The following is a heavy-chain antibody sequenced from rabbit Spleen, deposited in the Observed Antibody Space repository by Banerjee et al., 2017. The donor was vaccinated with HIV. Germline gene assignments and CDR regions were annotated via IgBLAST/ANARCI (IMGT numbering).Heavy chain of an antibody. CDR3: PRDLHYGNKWCGL. D-gene: IGHD2-1*01. Sequence: QSLEESGGGLVKPGASLTLTCKASGFSFNSGYDMSWVRQAPGKGLEWIACIDAGSSGFTYFASWAKGRFTISKTSSTTVTLQMTSLTAADTESYFCPRDLHYGNKWCGLWGPGTLVTVS. CDR2: IDAGSSGFT. J-gene: IGHJ4*01. CDR1: GFSFNSGYD. V-gene: IGHV1S40*01.